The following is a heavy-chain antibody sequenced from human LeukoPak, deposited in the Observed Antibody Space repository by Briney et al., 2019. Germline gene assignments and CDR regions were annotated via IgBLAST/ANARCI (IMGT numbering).Heavy chain of an antibody. CDR3: ASSYSVTFSSWNYFDY. CDR2: INPNSGGT. J-gene: IGHJ4*02. V-gene: IGHV1-2*02. CDR1: EYTFTGYY. D-gene: IGHD6-13*01. Sequence: ASVKVSCKASEYTFTGYYRHWVRQAPGQGLEWMGWINPNSGGTNYAQRFQGRVTMTRDTSISTAYMELSRLRSDDTAVYYCASSYSVTFSSWNYFDYWGQGTLVTVSS.